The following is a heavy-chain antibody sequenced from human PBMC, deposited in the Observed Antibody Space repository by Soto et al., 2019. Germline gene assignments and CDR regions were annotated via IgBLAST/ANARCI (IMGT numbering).Heavy chain of an antibody. CDR2: IYSGGST. D-gene: IGHD3-22*01. CDR3: ARGLGRAYYDSSSYFNLDY. V-gene: IGHV3-53*01. Sequence: GGSLRLSCAASGFTVSSNSMSWVRQGPGKXLECVSVIYSGGSTYFADSVKGRFTISRDNSKNTLYLQMNSLRAEDTAVYYCARGLGRAYYDSSSYFNLDYWGQGTLVTVSS. J-gene: IGHJ4*02. CDR1: GFTVSSNS.